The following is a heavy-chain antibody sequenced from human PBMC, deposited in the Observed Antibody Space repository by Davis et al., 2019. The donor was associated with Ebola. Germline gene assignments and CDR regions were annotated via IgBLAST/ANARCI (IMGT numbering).Heavy chain of an antibody. CDR2: ASHDGTTT. CDR3: ARAVPGKEALDY. Sequence: PGGSLRLSCAAPGFPFSNYALHWVRKTPDKGLDGVAVASHDGTTTYSEDSVKGRFTISRDNSRNTLDLQLSRLRSEATAVYFCARAVPGKEALDYWGQGTLVTVSS. V-gene: IGHV3-30*04. J-gene: IGHJ4*02. CDR1: GFPFSNYA. D-gene: IGHD6-19*01.